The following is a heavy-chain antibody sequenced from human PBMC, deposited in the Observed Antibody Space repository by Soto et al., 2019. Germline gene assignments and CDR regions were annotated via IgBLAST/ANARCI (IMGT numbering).Heavy chain of an antibody. V-gene: IGHV2-5*02. CDR3: AYMLTGTGRHFDH. Sequence: SGPTLVNPTQTLTLTCSFSGFSLSTSGVALGWIRQPPEKALEWLALIFCDDDRRYSPSLQSRPTITKDTSKNHVVLTLNNMDPVDTATYSCAYMLTGTGRHFDHWGPGALVTVSS. J-gene: IGHJ4*02. CDR1: GFSLSTSGVA. CDR2: IFCDDDR. D-gene: IGHD2-8*02.